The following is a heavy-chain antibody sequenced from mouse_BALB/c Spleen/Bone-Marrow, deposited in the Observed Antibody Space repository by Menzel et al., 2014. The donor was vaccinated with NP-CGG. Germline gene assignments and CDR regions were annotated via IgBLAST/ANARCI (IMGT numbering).Heavy chain of an antibody. D-gene: IGHD1-1*01. CDR1: GFSLTSYG. Sequence: VMLVESGPGLVAPSQSLSITCTVSGFSLTSYGVHWVRQPPGKGLEWLGVIWAGGGTSYNSALMSRLSINQDNSKSQVFLKLNSLQTDDTATYYCAREGRGYYGSSGAAMDYWGQGTSVTVSS. J-gene: IGHJ4*01. CDR2: IWAGGGT. V-gene: IGHV2-9*02. CDR3: AREGRGYYGSSGAAMDY.